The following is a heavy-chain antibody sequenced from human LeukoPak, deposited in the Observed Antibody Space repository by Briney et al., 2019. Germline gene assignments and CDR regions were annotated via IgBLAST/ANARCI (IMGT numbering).Heavy chain of an antibody. CDR3: ARVSDPVMHYNYYMDV. J-gene: IGHJ6*03. Sequence: GGSLRLSCAASGFTFSSSALSWVRQAPGKGLEWVSGINWNGGSTGYADSVKGRFTISRDNAKNSLYLQMSSLRAEDTALYYCARVSDPVMHYNYYMDVWGKGTTVTISS. D-gene: IGHD2/OR15-2a*01. CDR2: INWNGGST. V-gene: IGHV3-20*04. CDR1: GFTFSSSA.